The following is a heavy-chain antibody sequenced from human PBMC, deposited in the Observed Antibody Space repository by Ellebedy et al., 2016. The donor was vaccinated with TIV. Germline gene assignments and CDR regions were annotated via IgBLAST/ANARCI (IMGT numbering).Heavy chain of an antibody. D-gene: IGHD6-19*01. CDR3: AGGTGWIFDL. Sequence: PGGSLRLSCATSGFTFSNYAMSWVRQAPGKGLEWLANINQDGTVPDYLDSLKGRFSISRDNAKNLLFLQMHSLRDDDTAMYYCAGGTGWIFDLWGRGTLVTVSS. J-gene: IGHJ2*01. CDR1: GFTFSNYA. CDR2: INQDGTVP. V-gene: IGHV3-7*03.